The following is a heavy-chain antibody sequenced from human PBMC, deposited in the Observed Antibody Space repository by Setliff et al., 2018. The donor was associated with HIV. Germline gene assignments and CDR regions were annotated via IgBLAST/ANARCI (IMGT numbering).Heavy chain of an antibody. D-gene: IGHD3-10*01. CDR2: IIPISGTA. V-gene: IGHV1-69*05. CDR1: GGTFSNYG. Sequence: SVKVSCKASGGTFSNYGMSWVRQAPGQGLEWMGGIIPISGTANYAQKFQGRLTMTRDTSISTSYMEVSRLRSDDTAVYYCARVVVRGVTFIAEYFQHWGQGTLVTVSS. CDR3: ARVVVRGVTFIAEYFQH. J-gene: IGHJ1*01.